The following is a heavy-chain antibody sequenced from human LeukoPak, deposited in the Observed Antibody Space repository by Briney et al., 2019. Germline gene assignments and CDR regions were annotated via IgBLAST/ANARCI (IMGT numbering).Heavy chain of an antibody. Sequence: SETLSLTCAVSGYSISSGYYWGWIRQPPGKGLEWIGSIFRSGGTHYHPSLKSRVTISVDTSKNQFSLKLSSVTAADTAVYYCARHAYCSGGSCPDFWGQGTLVTVSS. J-gene: IGHJ4*02. CDR3: ARHAYCSGGSCPDF. CDR1: GYSISSGYY. CDR2: IFRSGGT. V-gene: IGHV4-38-2*01. D-gene: IGHD2-15*01.